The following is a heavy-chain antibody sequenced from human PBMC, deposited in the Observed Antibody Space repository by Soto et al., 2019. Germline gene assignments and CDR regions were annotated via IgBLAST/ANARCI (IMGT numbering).Heavy chain of an antibody. J-gene: IGHJ5*02. CDR2: ISPYNGDT. Sequence: QVQLVKSGTEGKKPGASVMVSCKTSGYTFTSYGVSWVRQAPGQGLGWMGLISPYNGDTIYARKFQGRVTVTADTATSTVYMELRSLRSDDTAVYYCVRDASSGYRGWWDPWGQGTLVTVSS. V-gene: IGHV1-18*01. CDR3: VRDASSGYRGWWDP. CDR1: GYTFTSYG. D-gene: IGHD5-18*01.